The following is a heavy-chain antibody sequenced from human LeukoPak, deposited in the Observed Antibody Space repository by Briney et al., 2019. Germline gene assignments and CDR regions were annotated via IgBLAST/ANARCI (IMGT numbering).Heavy chain of an antibody. Sequence: GSLRLSCAASGFTFSSYWMDWVRQAPGKGLEWVANIKQDGSEKYYVDSVKGRFTISRDNAKNSLYLQVNSLRADDTAVYYCARDRDWYTFDYWGQGALVTVSS. V-gene: IGHV3-7*01. J-gene: IGHJ4*02. CDR3: ARDRDWYTFDY. CDR1: GFTFSSYW. CDR2: IKQDGSEK. D-gene: IGHD2-21*01.